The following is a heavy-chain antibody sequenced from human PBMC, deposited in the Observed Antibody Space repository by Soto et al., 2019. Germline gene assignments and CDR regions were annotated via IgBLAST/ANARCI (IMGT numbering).Heavy chain of an antibody. D-gene: IGHD1-26*01. CDR1: GFTFTISS. V-gene: IGHV1-58*01. CDR3: AGDLSYYGFGY. CDR2: IVVGSGNT. J-gene: IGHJ4*02. Sequence: SVKVSCKASGFTFTISSVQWVRQARGQRLEWIGWIVVGSGNTNYAQKFQERVTITRDMSTSTAYMELSSLRSEDTAVYYCAGDLSYYGFGYWGQGTLVTVTS.